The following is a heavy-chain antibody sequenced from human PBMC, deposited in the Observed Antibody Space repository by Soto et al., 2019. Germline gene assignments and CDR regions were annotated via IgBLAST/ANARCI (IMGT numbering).Heavy chain of an antibody. Sequence: QVKLQESGPGLVKPSETLSLTCTVSGGSISSYYWSWMRQPPGKGLEWIGHIYDSGSTNYNPSLKSRVTISVDTSKNQSSLKLSSVTAADTAVYYCASSYSSGWFFDYWGQGTLVTVSS. CDR1: GGSISSYY. CDR2: IYDSGST. J-gene: IGHJ4*02. D-gene: IGHD6-19*01. V-gene: IGHV4-59*08. CDR3: ASSYSSGWFFDY.